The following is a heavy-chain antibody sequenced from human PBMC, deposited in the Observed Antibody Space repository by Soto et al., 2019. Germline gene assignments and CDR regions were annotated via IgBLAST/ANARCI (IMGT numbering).Heavy chain of an antibody. Sequence: GGSLRLSCAASGFTLSSYGMHWVRQAPGKGLEWVAVIWYDGSNKYYADSVKGRFTISRDNSKNTLYLQMNSLRAEDTAVYYCARKEHYNVYYYYYGMDVWGQGTKVTVYS. CDR1: GFTLSSYG. V-gene: IGHV3-33*01. D-gene: IGHD1-1*01. J-gene: IGHJ6*02. CDR2: IWYDGSNK. CDR3: ARKEHYNVYYYYYGMDV.